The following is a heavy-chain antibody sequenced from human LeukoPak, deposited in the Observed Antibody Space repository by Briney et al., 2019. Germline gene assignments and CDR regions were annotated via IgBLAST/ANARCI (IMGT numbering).Heavy chain of an antibody. D-gene: IGHD5-18*01. CDR2: FYPEDGET. Sequence: ASVTVSCTVSGYTLTELSMHWVRQAPGKGLEWMGGFYPEDGETIYAQKFQGRVTMTEDTSTDTAYMELSSLRSEDTAVYYCATYHPDTAMLAGMDVWGKGTTVTVSS. J-gene: IGHJ6*04. CDR3: ATYHPDTAMLAGMDV. V-gene: IGHV1-24*01. CDR1: GYTLTELS.